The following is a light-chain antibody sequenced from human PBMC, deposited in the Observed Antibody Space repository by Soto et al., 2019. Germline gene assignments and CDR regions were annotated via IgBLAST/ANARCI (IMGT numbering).Light chain of an antibody. CDR3: QSYDRSLSGSV. CDR1: SSNIGAGYD. CDR2: GNN. Sequence: QSVLTQPPSVSGAPGQRVTISCTGSSSNIGAGYDVHWYQQVPGTAPKLLIYGNNNRPSGVPDRFSGSKSVTSASLAITGLQAEDEADYYCQSYDRSLSGSVFGGGTKLTVL. V-gene: IGLV1-40*01. J-gene: IGLJ2*01.